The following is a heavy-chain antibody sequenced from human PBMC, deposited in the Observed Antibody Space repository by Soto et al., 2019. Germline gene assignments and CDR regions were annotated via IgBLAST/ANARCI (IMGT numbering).Heavy chain of an antibody. V-gene: IGHV1-69*13. CDR2: IIPIFGTA. CDR3: ARGLDYYYGMDV. Sequence: GASVKVSCKASGGTFSSYAISWVRQAPGQGLEWMGGIIPIFGTANYAQKFQGRVTITADESTSTAYMELSSLRSEDTAVYYCARGLDYYYGMDVWGQGXTVTVYS. CDR1: GGTFSSYA. J-gene: IGHJ6*02.